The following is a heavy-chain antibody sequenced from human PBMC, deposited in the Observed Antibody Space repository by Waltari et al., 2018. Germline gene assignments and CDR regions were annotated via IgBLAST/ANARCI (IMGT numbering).Heavy chain of an antibody. D-gene: IGHD3-10*01. J-gene: IGHJ4*02. CDR1: GYTFTTYA. CDR2: INYGNGNT. Sequence: QVHVVQSGAEVTKPGAAVKVSCTASGYTFTTYAMHWVRQAPGQRLEWMGWINYGNGNTKNSQQFRGRVTITRDTSASTAYMELSRLGSEDTALYYWARGGSMVGGVPIDYWGQGTLVTVSS. V-gene: IGHV1-3*01. CDR3: ARGGSMVGGVPIDY.